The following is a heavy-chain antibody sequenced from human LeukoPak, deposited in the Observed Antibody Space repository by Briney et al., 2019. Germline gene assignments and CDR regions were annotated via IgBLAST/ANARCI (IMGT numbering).Heavy chain of an antibody. CDR2: ISSASGSI. D-gene: IGHD2-2*01. CDR3: ARLPAYCSSTSCYYDY. J-gene: IGHJ4*02. Sequence: PGGSLRLSCAVSGFTFSDYYMNWVRQAPGKGLEWVSYISSASGSIYYAGSVKGRFTISRDNAKNSLFLQMNSLRAEDTAMYYCARLPAYCSSTSCYYDYWGQGTLVTVSS. CDR1: GFTFSDYY. V-gene: IGHV3-11*04.